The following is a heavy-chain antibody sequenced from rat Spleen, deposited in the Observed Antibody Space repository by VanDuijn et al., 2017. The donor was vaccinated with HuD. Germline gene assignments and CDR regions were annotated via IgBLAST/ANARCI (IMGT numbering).Heavy chain of an antibody. D-gene: IGHD4-4*01. Sequence: EVQLVGSGGGLVQPGRSLKLSCVASGFTFKNYWMTWIRQAPGKGLEWVASITNTGGSTYYRDSVRGRFSISSDNAKTTLYLQMDSLRSEDAATYYCTRHDYSGVITNWFAYWGQGTLVTVSS. CDR3: TRHDYSGVITNWFAY. CDR1: GFTFKNYW. V-gene: IGHV5-31*01. CDR2: ITNTGGST. J-gene: IGHJ3*01.